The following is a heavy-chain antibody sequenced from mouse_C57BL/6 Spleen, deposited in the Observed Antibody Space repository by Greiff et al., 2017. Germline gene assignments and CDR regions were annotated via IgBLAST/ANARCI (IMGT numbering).Heavy chain of an antibody. CDR3: TRADDGYFYWYFGV. CDR1: GYTFTDYE. D-gene: IGHD2-3*01. Sequence: VQLQQSGAELVRPGASVTLSCKASGYTFTDYEMHWVKQTPVHGLEWIGAIDPETGGTAYNQKFKGKAILTADKSSSTAYMELRSLTSEDSAVYYCTRADDGYFYWYFGVWGTGTTVTVSS. V-gene: IGHV1-15*01. J-gene: IGHJ1*03. CDR2: IDPETGGT.